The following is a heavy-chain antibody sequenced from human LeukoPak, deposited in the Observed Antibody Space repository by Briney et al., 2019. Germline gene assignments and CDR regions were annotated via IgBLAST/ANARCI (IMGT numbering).Heavy chain of an antibody. CDR2: IFTSGST. CDR3: ARLDSSGSPFDI. Sequence: SETLSLTCTVSGGSISTYYWSWIRQPPGKGLEWIGCIFTSGSTNYNPSFKSRVTISIDTSKNQFSLKLSSVTAADTAVYYCARLDSSGSPFDIWGQGTMVTVSS. D-gene: IGHD3-22*01. J-gene: IGHJ3*02. CDR1: GGSISTYY. V-gene: IGHV4-4*09.